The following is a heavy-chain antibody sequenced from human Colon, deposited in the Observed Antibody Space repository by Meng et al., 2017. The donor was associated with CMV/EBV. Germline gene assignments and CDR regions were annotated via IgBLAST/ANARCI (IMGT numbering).Heavy chain of an antibody. CDR2: ISSGSTYI. CDR1: GFTFRTHN. D-gene: IGHD6-6*01. V-gene: IGHV3-21*01. J-gene: IGHJ5*02. Sequence: LSLTCAASGFTFRTHNMNWVRQAPGKGLEWVSSISSGSTYIYYADSVKGRFTISRDNAKNTLYLQMNSLRAEDTAVYYCLRSPSSVVHWFDPWGQGTLVTVSS. CDR3: LRSPSSVVHWFDP.